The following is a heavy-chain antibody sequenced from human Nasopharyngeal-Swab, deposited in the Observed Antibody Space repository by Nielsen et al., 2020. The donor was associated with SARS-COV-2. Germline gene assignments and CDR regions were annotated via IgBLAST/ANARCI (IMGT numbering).Heavy chain of an antibody. CDR2: INPNSGGA. J-gene: IGHJ6*02. CDR3: ARVVPSGYYYGMDV. V-gene: IGHV1-2*06. Sequence: ERQAPGQGLAGVGRINPNSGGANYAQKFQGRVTMTSDTSISTAYMELSRLRSDDTAVYYCARVVPSGYYYGMDVWGQGTTVTVSS. D-gene: IGHD6-13*01.